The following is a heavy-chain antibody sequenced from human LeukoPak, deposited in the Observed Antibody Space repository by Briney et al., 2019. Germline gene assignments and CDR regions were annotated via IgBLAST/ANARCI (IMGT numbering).Heavy chain of an antibody. Sequence: PSETLSLTCSVSGASISSDGHYWSWIRQPPGRGLEWIGSVYYSGSTYSNPSLKSRVTVSVDTSKNQFSLKLSSVTAADTAVYYCARLFYDSRGYYWFDPWGQGTLVTVSS. CDR1: GASISSDGHY. CDR2: VYYSGST. CDR3: ARLFYDSRGYYWFDP. D-gene: IGHD3-22*01. J-gene: IGHJ5*02. V-gene: IGHV4-39*01.